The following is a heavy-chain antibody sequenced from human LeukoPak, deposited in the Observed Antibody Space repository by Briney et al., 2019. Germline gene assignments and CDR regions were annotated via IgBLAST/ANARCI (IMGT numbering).Heavy chain of an antibody. CDR3: ARLHLYYYDSSGYCNWFDP. CDR2: IDPSDSYT. D-gene: IGHD3-22*01. J-gene: IGHJ5*02. Sequence: GESLKISCKGSGYSFTSYWISWVRQMPGKGLEWVGRIDPSDSYTNYSPSFQGHVTISADKSISTAYLQWSSLKASDTAMYYCARLHLYYYDSSGYCNWFDPWGQGTLVTVSS. V-gene: IGHV5-10-1*01. CDR1: GYSFTSYW.